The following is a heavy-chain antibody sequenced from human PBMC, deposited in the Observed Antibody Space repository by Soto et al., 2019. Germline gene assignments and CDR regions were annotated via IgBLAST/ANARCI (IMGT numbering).Heavy chain of an antibody. D-gene: IGHD6-19*01. CDR2: IRAYTGYT. CDR1: GYTLTSYG. CDR3: ARASDGYRSGWYVGYFDY. V-gene: IGHV1-18*04. J-gene: IGHJ4*02. Sequence: QVQLVQSGGEVRKPGASVKVSCKASGYTLTSYGVSWVRQAPGQGLEWMGWIRAYTGYTNYAQKFQGRVTITTDTSTSTAYMELRSLISDDTAVYYCARASDGYRSGWYVGYFDYWGQGTLVTVSS.